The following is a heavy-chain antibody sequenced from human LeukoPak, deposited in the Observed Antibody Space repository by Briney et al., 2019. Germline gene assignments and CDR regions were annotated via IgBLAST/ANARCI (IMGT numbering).Heavy chain of an antibody. CDR2: IGRITTTI. J-gene: IGHJ4*02. V-gene: IGHV3-48*01. CDR3: GSVAGTRSIDY. Sequence: PGGSLRLSCAASGFTFSSYSMNWVRQAPGKGLEWVSYIGRITTTIYYADSVKGRFTISRDNAKNSLYLQMNSLRAEDTAVYYCGSVAGTRSIDYWGQGTLVTVSS. D-gene: IGHD6-19*01. CDR1: GFTFSSYS.